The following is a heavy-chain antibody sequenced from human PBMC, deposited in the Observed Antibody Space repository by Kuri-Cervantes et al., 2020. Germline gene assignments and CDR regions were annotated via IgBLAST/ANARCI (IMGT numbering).Heavy chain of an antibody. CDR3: ARDTYYYDSSSAFDI. CDR1: GYTFTSYG. Sequence: ASVTVSCKASGYTFTSYGISWVRQAPGQGLEWMGWISAYNGNTNYAQKLQGRVTMTTDTSTSSAFMELRSLRSDDTAVYYCARDTYYYDSSSAFDIWGQGTMVTVSS. CDR2: ISAYNGNT. D-gene: IGHD3-22*01. J-gene: IGHJ3*02. V-gene: IGHV1-18*01.